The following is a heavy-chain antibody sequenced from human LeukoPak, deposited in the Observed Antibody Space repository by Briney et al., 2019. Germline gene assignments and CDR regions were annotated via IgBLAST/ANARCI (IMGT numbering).Heavy chain of an antibody. CDR2: INTNTGNP. J-gene: IGHJ6*02. Sequence: ASVKVSCKASGYTFTSYAMNWVRQAPGQGLERMGWINTNTGNPTYAQGFTGRFVFSLDTSVSTAYLQISSLKAEDTAVYYCARYPRGYCSSTSCYTFIAYGMDVWGQGTTVTVSS. CDR3: ARYPRGYCSSTSCYTFIAYGMDV. V-gene: IGHV7-4-1*02. D-gene: IGHD2-2*02. CDR1: GYTFTSYA.